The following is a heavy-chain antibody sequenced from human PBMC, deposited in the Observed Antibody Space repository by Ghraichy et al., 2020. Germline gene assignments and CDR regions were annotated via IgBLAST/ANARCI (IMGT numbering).Heavy chain of an antibody. D-gene: IGHD3-22*01. CDR2: IYYSGST. J-gene: IGHJ4*02. V-gene: IGHV4-59*01. CDR3: ARDNYYDSSGYDY. CDR1: GGSISSYY. Sequence: SETLSLTCTVSGGSISSYYWSWIRQPPGKGLEWIGYIYYSGSTNYNPSLKSRVTISVDTSKNQFSLKLSSVTAADTAVYYCARDNYYDSSGYDYWGQGTLVTVSS.